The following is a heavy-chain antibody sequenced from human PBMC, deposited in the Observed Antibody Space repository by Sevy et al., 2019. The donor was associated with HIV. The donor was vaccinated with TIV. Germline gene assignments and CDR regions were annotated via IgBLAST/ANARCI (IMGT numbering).Heavy chain of an antibody. CDR2: IRFDGTIQ. CDR1: GFTFSTYG. CDR3: AKVVHIVVVPAAIDYYYGMDV. Sequence: GGSLRLSCAASGFTFSTYGMHWVRQAPGKGLEWVAFIRFDGTIQYYTDSVKGRLTISRDNSKNTLYLQMNSLRAEDTDVYFCAKVVHIVVVPAAIDYYYGMDVWGQGTTVTVSS. D-gene: IGHD2-2*01. V-gene: IGHV3-30*02. J-gene: IGHJ6*02.